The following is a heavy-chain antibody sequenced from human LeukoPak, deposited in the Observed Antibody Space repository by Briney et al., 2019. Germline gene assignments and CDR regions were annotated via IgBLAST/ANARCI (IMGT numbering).Heavy chain of an antibody. Sequence: AGGSLRLSCAAAGFTFSSYAMHWGRQAPGKGLWWVAAISPDGRNRYYADSVKGRFTFSRDSSKNTLDLQVNSLRAEDTAVYYCARPGNEIYSGGYFFDSWGQGTLVTVSS. CDR3: ARPGNEIYSGGYFFDS. D-gene: IGHD1-26*01. CDR2: ISPDGRNR. J-gene: IGHJ4*02. CDR1: GFTFSSYA. V-gene: IGHV3-30*04.